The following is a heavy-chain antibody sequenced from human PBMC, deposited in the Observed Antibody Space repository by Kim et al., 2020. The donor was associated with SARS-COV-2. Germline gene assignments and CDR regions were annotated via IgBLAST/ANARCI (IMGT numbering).Heavy chain of an antibody. V-gene: IGHV3-30*18. Sequence: GGSLRLSCAASGFTFSSYGMHWVRQAPGKGLEWVAVISYDGSNKYYADSVKGLFTISRDNSKNTLYLQMNSLRAEDTAVYYCAKCSYSGSYHGYFDYWG. CDR2: ISYDGSNK. CDR3: AKCSYSGSYHGYFDY. D-gene: IGHD1-26*01. J-gene: IGHJ4*01. CDR1: GFTFSSYG.